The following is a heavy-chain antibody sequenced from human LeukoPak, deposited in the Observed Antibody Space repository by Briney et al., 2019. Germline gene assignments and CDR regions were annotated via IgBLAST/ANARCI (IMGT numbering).Heavy chain of an antibody. CDR1: GFTFSSYA. Sequence: GGSLRLSCAASGFTFSSYAMHWVRQAPGKGLEWVAVISYDGSNKYYADSVKGRFTISRDNSKNTQYLQMNSLRAEDTAVYYCARDSGGNFDYWGQGTLVTVSS. CDR2: ISYDGSNK. D-gene: IGHD6-25*01. J-gene: IGHJ4*02. CDR3: ARDSGGNFDY. V-gene: IGHV3-30*04.